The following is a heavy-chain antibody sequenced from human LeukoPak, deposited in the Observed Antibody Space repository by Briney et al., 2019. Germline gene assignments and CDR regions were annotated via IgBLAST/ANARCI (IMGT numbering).Heavy chain of an antibody. CDR1: GFTFSSYG. CDR2: ISGSGGST. V-gene: IGHV3-23*01. Sequence: GGSLRLSCAASGFTFSSYGMSWVRQAPGKGLEWVSAISGSGGSTYYADSVKGRFTISRDNSKNTLYLQMNSLRAEDTAVYYCAKGLLVGATIGPFDYWGQGTLVTVSS. J-gene: IGHJ4*02. CDR3: AKGLLVGATIGPFDY. D-gene: IGHD1-26*01.